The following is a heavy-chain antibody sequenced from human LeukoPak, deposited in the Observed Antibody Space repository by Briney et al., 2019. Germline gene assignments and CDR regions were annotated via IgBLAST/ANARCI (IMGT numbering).Heavy chain of an antibody. Sequence: GGSLRLSCAASGFTFSSYARSWVRQAPGKGLEWVSAINGSGGSTYYADSVKGRFTISRDNSKNTLYLQMNSLRAEDTAVYYCAKDRIAAAGLFDYWGQGTLVTVSS. J-gene: IGHJ4*02. CDR2: INGSGGST. V-gene: IGHV3-23*01. CDR3: AKDRIAAAGLFDY. D-gene: IGHD6-13*01. CDR1: GFTFSSYA.